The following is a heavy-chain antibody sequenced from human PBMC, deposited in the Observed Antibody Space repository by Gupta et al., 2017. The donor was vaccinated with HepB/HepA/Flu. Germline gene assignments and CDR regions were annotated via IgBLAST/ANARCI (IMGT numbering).Heavy chain of an antibody. CDR1: GFSFSNVW. D-gene: IGHD2-2*01. J-gene: IGHJ5*02. CDR3: TEGPDCSKTNCNVYDWLDP. V-gene: IGHV3-15*01. Sequence: EVQLVESGGGLVEPGWSLRLSCPASGFSFSNVWMPWVRHAPGKGLEWVGRVKRKKDGETADYVAPVRGRFTISRDDSKSTLYLQMNSLKTEDTAVYYCTEGPDCSKTNCNVYDWLDPWGQGTLVTVSS. CDR2: VKRKKDGETA.